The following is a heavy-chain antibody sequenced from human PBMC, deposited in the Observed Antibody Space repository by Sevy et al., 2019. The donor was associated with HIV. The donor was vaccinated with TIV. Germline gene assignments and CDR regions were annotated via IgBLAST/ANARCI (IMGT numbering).Heavy chain of an antibody. Sequence: GGSLRLSCVASGFTFSDHYMEWVRQAPGKGLEWVGRTRKKADGYTTEYAASVKGRFTISRDESKNSLYVQMNSLKAEDTAVYYCATHAGIAAAGRVFDYWGQGTLVTVSS. CDR3: ATHAGIAAAGRVFDY. D-gene: IGHD6-13*01. CDR1: GFTFSDHY. V-gene: IGHV3-72*01. J-gene: IGHJ4*02. CDR2: TRKKADGYTT.